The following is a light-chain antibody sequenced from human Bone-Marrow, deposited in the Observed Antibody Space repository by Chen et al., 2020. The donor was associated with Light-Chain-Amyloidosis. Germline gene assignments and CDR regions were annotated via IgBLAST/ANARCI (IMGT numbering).Light chain of an antibody. CDR3: QQRVNWRT. CDR2: AAS. J-gene: IGKJ4*01. V-gene: IGKV3-11*01. CDR1: QSFSNY. Sequence: EIVLTQSPATLSLSPGARATLPCKASQSFSNYLAWYQQKPGQAPMLLIYAASKRATGIPARFSGSGSGTDFTLTISSLEPEDFAVYYCQQRVNWRTFGGGTKVEFK.